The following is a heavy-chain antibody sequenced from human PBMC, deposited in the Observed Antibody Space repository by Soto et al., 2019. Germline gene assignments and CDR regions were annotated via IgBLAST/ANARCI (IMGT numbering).Heavy chain of an antibody. CDR2: IYYSGST. CDR3: ARDRYSGYNSGVYYYYYGMDV. D-gene: IGHD5-12*01. Sequence: PSETLSPTCTVSGDSISSGDYYWSWIRQHPGKGLEWIGYIYYSGSTYYNPSLKSRVTISLDTSKNQFSLKLSSVTAADTAVYYCARDRYSGYNSGVYYYYYGMDVWGQGTTVTVS. V-gene: IGHV4-31*03. J-gene: IGHJ6*02. CDR1: GDSISSGDYY.